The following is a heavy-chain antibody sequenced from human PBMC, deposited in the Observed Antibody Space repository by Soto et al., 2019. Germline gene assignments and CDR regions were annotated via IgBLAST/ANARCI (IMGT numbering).Heavy chain of an antibody. CDR3: TADLIGTYYSPYDY. CDR1: GFSFHDAW. J-gene: IGHJ4*02. CDR2: IKSKTDGETT. Sequence: LRLSCAASGFSFHDAWMNWVRQAPGKGLEWVGRIKSKTDGETTDYAAPVKGRFSVSRDDSKNTLYLQMNSLKTEDTAVYYCTADLIGTYYSPYDYWGQGILVTVSS. D-gene: IGHD3-10*01. V-gene: IGHV3-15*07.